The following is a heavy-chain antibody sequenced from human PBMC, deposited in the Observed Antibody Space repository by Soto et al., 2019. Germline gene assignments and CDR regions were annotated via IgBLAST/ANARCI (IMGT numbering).Heavy chain of an antibody. J-gene: IGHJ5*02. Sequence: SETLSLTCTVSGGSISSYYWSWIRQPPGKGLEWIGYIYYSGSTNYNPSLKSRVTISVDTSKNQFSLKLSSVTAADTAVYYCARDRGLDPWGQGTLVTVSS. CDR3: ARDRGLDP. CDR1: GGSISSYY. CDR2: IYYSGST. V-gene: IGHV4-59*01.